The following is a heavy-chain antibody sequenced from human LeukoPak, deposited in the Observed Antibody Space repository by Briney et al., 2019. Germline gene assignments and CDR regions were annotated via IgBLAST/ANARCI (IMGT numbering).Heavy chain of an antibody. J-gene: IGHJ6*02. Sequence: GRSLRLSCAASGFTFSSYAMHWVRQAPGKGLEWVAVISYDGSNKYYADSVKGRFTISRDNSKNTLYLQMNSLRAEDTAVYYCAKAGAGTKDCSSISCQDYYYYFFGMDVWGQGTTVTVSS. CDR2: ISYDGSNK. D-gene: IGHD2-2*01. CDR1: GFTFSSYA. V-gene: IGHV3-30-3*01. CDR3: AKAGAGTKDCSSISCQDYYYYFFGMDV.